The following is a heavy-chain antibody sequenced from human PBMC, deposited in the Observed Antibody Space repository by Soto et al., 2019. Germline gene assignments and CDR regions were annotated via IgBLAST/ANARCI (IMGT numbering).Heavy chain of an antibody. D-gene: IGHD3-10*01. V-gene: IGHV1-58*02. Sequence: QMQLVQSGPEVKKPGTSVKVSCKASGFTFTSSAMQWVRQARGQRLEWIGWIVVGSGNTNYAQKYKERITITRDTTTSTADLGMRSLRSADTAVYYCAADRGVDLRFRIDYWGQGTMVTVSS. CDR2: IVVGSGNT. CDR3: AADRGVDLRFRIDY. J-gene: IGHJ4*02. CDR1: GFTFTSSA.